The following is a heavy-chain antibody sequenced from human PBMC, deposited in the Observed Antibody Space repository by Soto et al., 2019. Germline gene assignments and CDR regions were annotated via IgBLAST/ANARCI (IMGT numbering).Heavy chain of an antibody. CDR2: ISAYNGNT. CDR1: GGTFSSYA. CDR3: ARDAQYCSSTSCPSVYYYYGMDV. J-gene: IGHJ6*02. Sequence: GASVKVSCKASGGTFSSYAISWVRQAPGQGLEWMGWISAYNGNTNYAQKLQGRVTMTTDTSTSTAYMELRSLRSDDTAVYYCARDAQYCSSTSCPSVYYYYGMDVWGQGTTVTVSS. V-gene: IGHV1-18*01. D-gene: IGHD2-2*01.